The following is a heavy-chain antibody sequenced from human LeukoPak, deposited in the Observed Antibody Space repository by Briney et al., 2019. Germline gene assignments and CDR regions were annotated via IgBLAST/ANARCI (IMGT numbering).Heavy chain of an antibody. V-gene: IGHV1-18*04. D-gene: IGHD1-26*01. CDR1: GYTFTGYY. Sequence: GASVKVSCKASGYTFTGYYMHWVRQAPGQGLEWMGWISAYNGNTNYAQKLQGRVTMTTDTSTSTAYMELRSLRSDDTAVYYCARSGYSGSYYRLAYFDYWGQGTLVTVSS. J-gene: IGHJ4*02. CDR3: ARSGYSGSYYRLAYFDY. CDR2: ISAYNGNT.